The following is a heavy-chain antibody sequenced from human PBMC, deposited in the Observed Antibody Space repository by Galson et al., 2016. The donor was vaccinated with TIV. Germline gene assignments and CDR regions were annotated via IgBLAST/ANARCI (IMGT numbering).Heavy chain of an antibody. CDR1: GFTVSGDH. D-gene: IGHD7-27*01. V-gene: IGHV3-53*01. CDR3: AGVNGAGKTYGMAV. J-gene: IGHJ6*02. Sequence: SLRLSCAASGFTVSGDHMTWVRQAPGRGLECLSVMYTGGSAYYADSVKGRFTISRDNSKNTLYLQMNSLRVEDTAVYYCAGVNGAGKTYGMAVWGQGTTVTVSS. CDR2: MYTGGSA.